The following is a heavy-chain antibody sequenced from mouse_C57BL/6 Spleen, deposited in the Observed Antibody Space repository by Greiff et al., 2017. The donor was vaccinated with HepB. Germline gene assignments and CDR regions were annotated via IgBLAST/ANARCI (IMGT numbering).Heavy chain of an antibody. CDR1: GFTFSSYA. D-gene: IGHD2-1*01. CDR2: ISDGGSYT. CDR3: ARDHGNSAWFAY. J-gene: IGHJ3*01. V-gene: IGHV5-4*01. Sequence: EVKLVESGGGLVKPGGSLKLSCAASGFTFSSYAMSWVRQTPEKRLEWVATISDGGSYTYYPDNVKGRFTISRDNAKNNLYLQMSHLKSEDTAMYYCARDHGNSAWFAYWGQGTLVTVSA.